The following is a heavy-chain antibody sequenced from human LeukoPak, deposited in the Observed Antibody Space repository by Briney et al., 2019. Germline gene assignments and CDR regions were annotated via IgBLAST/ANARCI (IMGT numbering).Heavy chain of an antibody. CDR3: ARQKSYGDYALGY. CDR2: IYPGDSDT. J-gene: IGHJ4*02. CDR1: GYSFTSYW. Sequence: GEALKISCKGSGYSFTSYWIGWGRQMPGKGLEWMGSIYPGDSDTRYSPSFQGQVHISADTSISTAYLPWSSLKASDTAMYYCARQKSYGDYALGYWGQGTLVPVSS. D-gene: IGHD4-17*01. V-gene: IGHV5-51*01.